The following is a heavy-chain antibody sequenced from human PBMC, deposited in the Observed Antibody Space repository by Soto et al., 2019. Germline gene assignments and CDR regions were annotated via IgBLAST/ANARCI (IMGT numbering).Heavy chain of an antibody. Sequence: GGSLRLSCAASGFNFSSYAMSWVRQAPGKGLEWVSAISGSGGSTYYADSVKGRFTISRDNSKNTLYLQMNSLRAEDTAVYYCAKDSPSYYYDSSGYYTSDYYYGMDVWGQGTTVTVSS. CDR1: GFNFSSYA. V-gene: IGHV3-23*01. CDR3: AKDSPSYYYDSSGYYTSDYYYGMDV. CDR2: ISGSGGST. D-gene: IGHD3-22*01. J-gene: IGHJ6*02.